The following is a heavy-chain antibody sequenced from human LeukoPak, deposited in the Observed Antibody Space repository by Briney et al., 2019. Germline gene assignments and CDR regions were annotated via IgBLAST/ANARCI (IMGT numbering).Heavy chain of an antibody. V-gene: IGHV1-46*01. Sequence: ASVKVSCKASGYTFTSYYMHWVRQAPGQGLEWMGIINPSGGSTSYAQKFQGRVTMTRDMSTSTVYMELSSLRSEDTAVYYCARCSGLDAFDIWGQGTMVTVSS. D-gene: IGHD6-19*01. CDR2: INPSGGST. J-gene: IGHJ3*02. CDR1: GYTFTSYY. CDR3: ARCSGLDAFDI.